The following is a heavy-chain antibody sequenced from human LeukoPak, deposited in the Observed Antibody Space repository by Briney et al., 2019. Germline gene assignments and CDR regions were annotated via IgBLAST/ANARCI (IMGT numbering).Heavy chain of an antibody. V-gene: IGHV3-66*01. CDR3: AKDHYVSGRYDAFDI. CDR1: GFTVSSNY. CDR2: IYSGGST. D-gene: IGHD3-10*01. Sequence: EGSLRLSCAASGFTVSSNYMSWVRQAPGKGLEWVSIIYSGGSTYYADSVKGRFTISRDNSKNTLYLQMNSLRAEDTAVYYCAKDHYVSGRYDAFDIWGQGTMVTVSS. J-gene: IGHJ3*02.